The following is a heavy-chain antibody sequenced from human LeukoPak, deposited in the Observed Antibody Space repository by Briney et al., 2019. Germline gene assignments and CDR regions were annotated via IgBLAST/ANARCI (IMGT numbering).Heavy chain of an antibody. CDR2: IWYDGSNK. CDR3: AREVVVVPAAHFDY. D-gene: IGHD2-2*01. J-gene: IGHJ4*02. CDR1: GFTFRSYG. V-gene: IGHV3-33*01. Sequence: GRSLRLSCAASGFTFRSYGMHWVRQAPGKGLEWVAVIWYDGSNKYYADSAKGRFTISRDNSKNTLYLQMNSLRAEDTAVYYCAREVVVVPAAHFDYWGQGTLVTVSS.